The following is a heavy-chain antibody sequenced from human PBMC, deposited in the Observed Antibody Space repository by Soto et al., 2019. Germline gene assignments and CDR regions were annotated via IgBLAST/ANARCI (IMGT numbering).Heavy chain of an antibody. CDR3: ARHPCRTYSIIAS. CDR2: IYYRGNT. D-gene: IGHD1-26*01. J-gene: IGHJ4*02. Sequence: SETLSLTCTVSGGSIGTYYWSWIRQPPGKGLEWIGYIYYRGNTDYNPSLKSRVTISVDTSKTQFSLMLTSVTAADTAVYYCARHPCRTYSIIASWGQGALVTVSS. V-gene: IGHV4-59*08. CDR1: GGSIGTYY.